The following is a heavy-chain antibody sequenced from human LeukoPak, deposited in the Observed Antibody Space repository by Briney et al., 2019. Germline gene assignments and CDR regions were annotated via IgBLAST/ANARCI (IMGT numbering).Heavy chain of an antibody. D-gene: IGHD1-26*01. CDR1: GYTFTGYY. CDR3: ARDEWELDAFDI. CDR2: INPNSGGT. V-gene: IGHV1-2*02. J-gene: IGHJ3*02. Sequence: GASVKVSCKASGYTFTGYYMHWVRQALGQGLEWMGWINPNSGGTNYAQKFQGRVTMTRDTSISTAYMELSRLRSDDTAVYYCARDEWELDAFDIWGQGTMVTVSS.